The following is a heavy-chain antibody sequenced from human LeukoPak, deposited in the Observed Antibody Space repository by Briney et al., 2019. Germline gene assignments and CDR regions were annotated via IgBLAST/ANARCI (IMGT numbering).Heavy chain of an antibody. CDR3: ASQEVNSGWYRPTNQNPFDY. CDR2: IYYSGST. D-gene: IGHD6-19*01. Sequence: SETLSLTCTVSGGSISSGDYYWSWIRQPPGKGLEWIGYIYYSGSTYYNPSLKSRVTISVDTSKNQFSLKLSSVTAADTAVYYCASQEVNSGWYRPTNQNPFDYWGQGTLVTVSS. J-gene: IGHJ4*02. V-gene: IGHV4-30-4*01. CDR1: GGSISSGDYY.